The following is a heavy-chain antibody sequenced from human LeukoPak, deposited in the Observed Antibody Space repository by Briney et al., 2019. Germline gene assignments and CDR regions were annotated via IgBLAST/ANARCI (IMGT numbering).Heavy chain of an antibody. D-gene: IGHD5-24*01. J-gene: IGHJ4*02. Sequence: SETLSLTCTVSGGSISSSSYYWGWIRQPPGKGLEWIGSIYYSGSTYYNPSLKSRVTISVDTSKNQFSLKLSSVTAADTAVYYCARTSRDGYSNLPFDYWGQGTLVTVSS. V-gene: IGHV4-39*01. CDR3: ARTSRDGYSNLPFDY. CDR2: IYYSGST. CDR1: GGSISSSSYY.